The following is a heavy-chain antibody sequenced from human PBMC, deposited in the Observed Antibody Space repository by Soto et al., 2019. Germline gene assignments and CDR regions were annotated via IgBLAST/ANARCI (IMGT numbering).Heavy chain of an antibody. Sequence: GESLKISCKASGYSFSNYWIGWVRQMAGKGLEWMGRIDPSDSYTDYSPSFQGHVTISTDKSIATAFLQWSSLKASDTAIYYCARLEGYCRSTSCYNYYYGLDVWGQGTAVTVPS. J-gene: IGHJ6*02. D-gene: IGHD2-2*02. V-gene: IGHV5-10-1*01. CDR2: IDPSDSYT. CDR1: GYSFSNYW. CDR3: ARLEGYCRSTSCYNYYYGLDV.